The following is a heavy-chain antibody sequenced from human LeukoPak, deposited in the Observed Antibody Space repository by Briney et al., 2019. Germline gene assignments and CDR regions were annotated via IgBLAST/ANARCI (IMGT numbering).Heavy chain of an antibody. CDR2: IYSGGST. D-gene: IGHD3-10*01. J-gene: IGHJ6*02. Sequence: GGSLRLSCAASGFTVSSNYMSWVRQAPGKGLEWVSVIYSGGSTYYADSVKGRFTISRDNSKNTLYLQMNSLRAEDTAVYYCARDRHELLWFGDEYYYYGMDVWGQGTTVTVSS. CDR3: ARDRHELLWFGDEYYYYGMDV. CDR1: GFTVSSNY. V-gene: IGHV3-53*01.